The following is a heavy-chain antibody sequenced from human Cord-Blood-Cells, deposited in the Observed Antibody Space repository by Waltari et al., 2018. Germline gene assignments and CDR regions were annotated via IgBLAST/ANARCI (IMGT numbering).Heavy chain of an antibody. Sequence: QVQLQESGPGLVKPSETLSLTCTVPGGSISSYYWSWIRQPAGKGLEWIGRIYTSGSTNYNPSLKSRVTMSVDTSKNQFSLKLSSVTAADTAVYYCAREIMVVAAYYYYYYMDVWGKGTTVTVSS. CDR2: IYTSGST. CDR3: AREIMVVAAYYYYYYMDV. CDR1: GGSISSYY. J-gene: IGHJ6*03. V-gene: IGHV4-4*07. D-gene: IGHD2-2*01.